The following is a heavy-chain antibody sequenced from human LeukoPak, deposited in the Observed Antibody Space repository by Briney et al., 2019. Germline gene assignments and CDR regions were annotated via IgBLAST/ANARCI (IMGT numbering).Heavy chain of an antibody. J-gene: IGHJ4*02. CDR2: ISSSGSTI. Sequence: GGSLRLSCAASGFTFSSYEMNWVRQAPGKGLEWVSYISSSGSTIYYADSVKGRFTISRDNAKNSLYLQMNSLRAEDTAVYYCARVSYGYVLDYWGQGTLVTVSS. V-gene: IGHV3-48*03. D-gene: IGHD5-18*01. CDR1: GFTFSSYE. CDR3: ARVSYGYVLDY.